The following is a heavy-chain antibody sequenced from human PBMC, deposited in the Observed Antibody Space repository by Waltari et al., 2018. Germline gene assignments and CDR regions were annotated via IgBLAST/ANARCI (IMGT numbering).Heavy chain of an antibody. CDR3: ARSPWEEQLVVDDD. J-gene: IGHJ4*02. Sequence: QVQLVESGGGVVQRGRSLRLSCADSGFTFSSYAMPWVRQAPGKGLEWVAVISYGGRNKYYADAGKGRFTISRDNSKNTLYLQMDSLRAEDTAVYYCARSPWEEQLVVDDDWGQGTLVTVSS. V-gene: IGHV3-30*01. CDR1: GFTFSSYA. D-gene: IGHD6-6*01. CDR2: ISYGGRNK.